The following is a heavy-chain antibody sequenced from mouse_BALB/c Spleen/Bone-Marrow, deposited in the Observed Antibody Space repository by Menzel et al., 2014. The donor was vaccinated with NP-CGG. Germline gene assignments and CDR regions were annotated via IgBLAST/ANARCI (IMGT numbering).Heavy chain of an antibody. D-gene: IGHD2-4*01. Sequence: EVHLVESGAELVRSGASVRLSCTASGFNIKDSYIHWVRQRPEQGLEWIGWIDPENGDTEYAPKFQGKASMTADTSSDTAYLQLSSLTSEDTAVYYCKGYDYDVDSFDYWGQGTPLTVSS. J-gene: IGHJ2*01. CDR1: GFNIKDSY. V-gene: IGHV14-4*02. CDR2: IDPENGDT. CDR3: KGYDYDVDSFDY.